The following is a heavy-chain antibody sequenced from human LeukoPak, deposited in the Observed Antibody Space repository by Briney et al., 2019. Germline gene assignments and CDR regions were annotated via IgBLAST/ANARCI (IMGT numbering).Heavy chain of an antibody. Sequence: GGSLRLSCAASGFIVSTNYMSWVRQAPGKGLVWVSRINSDGSSTNYADSVKGRFTISRDNAKNTLYLQMNSLRAEDTAVYYCARSQWLDYFDYWGQGTLVTVSS. CDR3: ARSQWLDYFDY. CDR2: INSDGSST. D-gene: IGHD6-19*01. J-gene: IGHJ4*02. V-gene: IGHV3-74*01. CDR1: GFIVSTNY.